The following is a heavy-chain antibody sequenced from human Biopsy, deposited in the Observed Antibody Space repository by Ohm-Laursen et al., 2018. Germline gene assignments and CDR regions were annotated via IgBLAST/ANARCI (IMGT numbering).Heavy chain of an antibody. Sequence: GASVKVSCKASGYTFTSYDITWVRQASGQGPEWIGWLNPVSGNSNFGQKFRGRVTVTSDTSISTACMELSGLTSDDTATYYCGRAVRNQLLTDPWGQGTLVTVTS. J-gene: IGHJ5*02. CDR3: GRAVRNQLLTDP. V-gene: IGHV1-8*01. D-gene: IGHD1-7*01. CDR2: LNPVSGNS. CDR1: GYTFTSYD.